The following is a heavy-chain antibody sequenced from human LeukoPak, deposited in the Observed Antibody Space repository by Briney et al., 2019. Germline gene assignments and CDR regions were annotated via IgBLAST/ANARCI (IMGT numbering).Heavy chain of an antibody. CDR3: ARGGAYYYDSSGYSKNDY. CDR1: GYTFTGYY. D-gene: IGHD3-22*01. CDR2: INPYSGDT. V-gene: IGHV1-18*04. J-gene: IGHJ4*02. Sequence: ASVKVSCKASGYTFTGYYVHWVRQAPGQGLEWMGWINPYSGDTNYAQKLQGRVTMTTDTSTSTAYMELRSLRSDDTAVYYCARGGAYYYDSSGYSKNDYWGQGTLVTVSS.